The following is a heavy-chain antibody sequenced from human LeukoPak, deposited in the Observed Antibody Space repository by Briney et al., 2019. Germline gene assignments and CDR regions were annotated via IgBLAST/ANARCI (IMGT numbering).Heavy chain of an antibody. CDR2: IWYDGSNK. V-gene: IGHV3-33*01. J-gene: IGHJ2*01. CDR1: GFTFSSYG. CDR3: ARDYLDWYFDL. Sequence: PGGSLRLSCAASGFTFSSYGMHWVRQAPGKGLEWVAVIWYDGSNKYYADSVKGRFTISRDSSKNTLYLQMNSLRAEDTAVYYCARDYLDWYFDLWGRGTLVTVSS.